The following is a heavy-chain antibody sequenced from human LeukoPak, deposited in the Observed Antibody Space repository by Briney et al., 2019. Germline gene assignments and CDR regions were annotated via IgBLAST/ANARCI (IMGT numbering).Heavy chain of an antibody. J-gene: IGHJ4*02. CDR1: GFTFRSDW. Sequence: GGSLRLSCAASGFTFRSDWMSWIRQAPGKGLEWVASIRQDGSEKYYVDSVKGRFTISRDNAKNSLHLQMNSLRAEDTAVYYCARAAVADYFDYWGQGTLVTVSS. D-gene: IGHD6-19*01. V-gene: IGHV3-7*02. CDR3: ARAAVADYFDY. CDR2: IRQDGSEK.